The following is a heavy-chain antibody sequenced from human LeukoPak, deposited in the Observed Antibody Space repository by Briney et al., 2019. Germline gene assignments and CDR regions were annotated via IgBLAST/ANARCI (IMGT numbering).Heavy chain of an antibody. CDR3: ARARYNWNYCDY. V-gene: IGHV1-18*01. CDR1: GYTFTSYA. J-gene: IGHJ4*02. Sequence: ASVKVSCKASGYTFTSYAMHWVRQAPGQGLEWMGWISAYNGNTNYAQKLQGRVTMTTDTSTSTAYMELRSLRSDDTAVYYCARARYNWNYCDYWGQGTLVTVSS. CDR2: ISAYNGNT. D-gene: IGHD1-20*01.